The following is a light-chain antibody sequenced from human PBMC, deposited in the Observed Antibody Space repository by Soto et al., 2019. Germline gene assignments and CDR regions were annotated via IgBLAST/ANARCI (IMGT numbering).Light chain of an antibody. CDR1: QSVSSSS. CDR2: GAS. CDR3: QQRSD. Sequence: EIVLTQSPGTLSLSPGERATLSCRASQSVSSSSFAWYQQKPGQAPRLLIYGASSRATGIPDRFSGSGSGTDFTLTISSLEPEDFAVYYCQQRSDFGGGTKVDVK. V-gene: IGKV3D-20*02. J-gene: IGKJ4*01.